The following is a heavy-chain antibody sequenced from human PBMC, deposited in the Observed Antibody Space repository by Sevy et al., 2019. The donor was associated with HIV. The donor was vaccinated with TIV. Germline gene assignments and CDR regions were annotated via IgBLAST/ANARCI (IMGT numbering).Heavy chain of an antibody. CDR2: IRSKANSYAT. CDR1: GFTFSGSA. V-gene: IGHV3-73*01. CDR3: TRHPSPLGSRPYYYYGRDV. Sequence: GGSLRLSCAASGFTFSGSAMHWVRQASGKGLEWVGRIRSKANSYATAYAASVKGRFTISRDDSKNTAYLQMNSLKTEDTTVYYCTRHPSPLGSRPYYYYGRDVWRQGTTVTVS. D-gene: IGHD1-26*01. J-gene: IGHJ6*01.